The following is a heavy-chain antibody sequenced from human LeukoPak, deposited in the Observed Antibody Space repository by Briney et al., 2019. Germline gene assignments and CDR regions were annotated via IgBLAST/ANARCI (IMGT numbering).Heavy chain of an antibody. J-gene: IGHJ4*02. Sequence: SVKVSCKASGGTFSSYAISWVRQAPGQGLEWMGRIIPIFGIANYAQKFQGRVTITADKSMSTAYMELSSLRSEDTAVYYCARSGSSTRGYYFDYWGQGTLVTVSS. CDR2: IIPIFGIA. CDR3: ARSGSSTRGYYFDY. V-gene: IGHV1-69*04. CDR1: GGTFSSYA. D-gene: IGHD1-26*01.